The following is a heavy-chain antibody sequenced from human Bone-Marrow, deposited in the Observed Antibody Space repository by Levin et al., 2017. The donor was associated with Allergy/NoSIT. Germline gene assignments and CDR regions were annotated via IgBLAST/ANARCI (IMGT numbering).Heavy chain of an antibody. Sequence: AGGSLRLSCAATGITFDDCAMHWVRQSPGKGLEWVSGIGWRSATIGYADSVKGRFTISRDNAKKSLYLQMNSLRIEDTALYYCAKSLMDYGGNSADAFDPWGQGTMVTVSS. J-gene: IGHJ3*01. CDR2: IGWRSATI. D-gene: IGHD2-21*01. V-gene: IGHV3-9*01. CDR3: AKSLMDYGGNSADAFDP. CDR1: GITFDDCA.